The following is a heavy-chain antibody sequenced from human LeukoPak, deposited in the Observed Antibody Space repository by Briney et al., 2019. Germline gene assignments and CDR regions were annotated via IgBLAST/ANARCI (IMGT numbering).Heavy chain of an antibody. Sequence: PGGSLRLSCAASGFTFDDYAMHWVRQAPGKGLEWVSGISWNSGSIGYADSVKGRFTISRDNAKNSLYLQMNSLRAEDTALYYCAKDISDSSSWSANAFDIWGQGTMVTVSS. CDR2: ISWNSGSI. J-gene: IGHJ3*02. CDR3: AKDISDSSSWSANAFDI. CDR1: GFTFDDYA. V-gene: IGHV3-9*01. D-gene: IGHD6-13*01.